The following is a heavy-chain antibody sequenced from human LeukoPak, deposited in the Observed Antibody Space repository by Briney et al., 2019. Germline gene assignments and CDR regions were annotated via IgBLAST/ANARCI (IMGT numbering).Heavy chain of an antibody. CDR2: ISSSSSHI. CDR1: GFTFSSYS. Sequence: KPGGSLRLSCAASGFTFSSYSMNWVRQAPGKGLEWVSSISSSSSHIYYADSVKGRFTISRDNAKNSLYLQMNSLRAEDTAVYYCARFGGRWYFDYWGQGTLVTVSS. J-gene: IGHJ4*02. V-gene: IGHV3-21*01. D-gene: IGHD4-23*01. CDR3: ARFGGRWYFDY.